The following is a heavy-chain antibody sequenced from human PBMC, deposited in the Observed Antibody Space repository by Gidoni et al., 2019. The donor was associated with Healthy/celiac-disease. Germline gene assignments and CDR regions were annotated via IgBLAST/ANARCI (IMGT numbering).Heavy chain of an antibody. CDR1: GFTFSSYG. V-gene: IGHV3-30*02. Sequence: QVQLVESGGGVVQPGGSLRLSCAASGFTFSSYGMHWVRQAPGKGLEWVAFIRYDGSNKYYADSVKGRFTISRDNSKNTLYLQMNSLRAEDTAVYYCAKVKVSYYYYYMDVWGKGTTVTVSS. J-gene: IGHJ6*03. CDR3: AKVKVSYYYYYMDV. CDR2: IRYDGSNK.